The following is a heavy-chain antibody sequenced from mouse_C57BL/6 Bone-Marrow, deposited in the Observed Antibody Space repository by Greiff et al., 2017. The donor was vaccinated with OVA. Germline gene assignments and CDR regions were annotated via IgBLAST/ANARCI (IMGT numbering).Heavy chain of an antibody. CDR2: IFPGSGNT. J-gene: IGHJ4*01. V-gene: IGHV1-81*01. D-gene: IGHD2-14*01. CDR1: GYTFTGYG. CDR3: PRMGTTGLYAMDD. Sequence: VQLQQSGPELARPGASVKLSCKASGYTFTGYGISWVKQRTGQGLEWIGGIFPGSGNTYYNEKFKGKATLTADKSSSTAYMELRSLTSEDSAVYFCPRMGTTGLYAMDDWGQGTSVTVSS.